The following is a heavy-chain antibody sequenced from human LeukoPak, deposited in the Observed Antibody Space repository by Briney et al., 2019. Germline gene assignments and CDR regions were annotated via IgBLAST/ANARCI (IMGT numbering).Heavy chain of an antibody. V-gene: IGHV1-2*02. Sequence: ASVKISCKTSGYTFTGNFMHWVRQAPGQGPEWMGWINPNNGDTNYAQRFQGRVTMTRVTSITTAYMELSSLRSDDTAVYYCARTRGTHISMAYLDSWGQGTLVTVSS. CDR3: ARTRGTHISMAYLDS. CDR1: GYTFTGNF. D-gene: IGHD2/OR15-2a*01. J-gene: IGHJ4*02. CDR2: INPNNGDT.